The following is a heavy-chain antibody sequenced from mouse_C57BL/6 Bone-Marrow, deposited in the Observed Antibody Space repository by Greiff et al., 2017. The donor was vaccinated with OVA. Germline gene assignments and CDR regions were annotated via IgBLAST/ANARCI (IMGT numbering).Heavy chain of an antibody. V-gene: IGHV1-18*01. CDR1: GYTFTDYN. J-gene: IGHJ1*03. CDR2: INPNNGGT. D-gene: IGHD1-1*01. Sequence: EVQLQQSGPELVKPGASVKIPCKASGYTFTDYNMDWVKQSHGKSLEWIGDINPNNGGTIYNQKFKGKATLTVDKSSSTAYMELRSLTSEDTAVYDCARRCYGSSPYWYFDVWGTGTTVTVSS. CDR3: ARRCYGSSPYWYFDV.